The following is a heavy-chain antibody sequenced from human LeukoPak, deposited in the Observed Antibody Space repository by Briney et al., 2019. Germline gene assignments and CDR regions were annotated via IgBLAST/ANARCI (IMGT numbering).Heavy chain of an antibody. CDR1: GFTFSSHS. Sequence: GGSLRLSCAASGFTFSSHSMNWVRQAPGKGLEWVSYISSSSRTIHYADSVKGRFTISRDNAKNSLYLQMNSLRAEDTAVYYCTRTPAPGTLDYWGQGTLVTVSS. CDR2: ISSSSRTI. CDR3: TRTPAPGTLDY. J-gene: IGHJ4*02. V-gene: IGHV3-48*04. D-gene: IGHD6-13*01.